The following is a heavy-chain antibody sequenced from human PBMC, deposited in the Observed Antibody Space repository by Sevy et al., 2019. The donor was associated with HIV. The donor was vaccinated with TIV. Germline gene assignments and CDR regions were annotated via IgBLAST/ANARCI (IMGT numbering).Heavy chain of an antibody. CDR2: IIPIFGTA. J-gene: IGHJ3*02. D-gene: IGHD3-22*01. Sequence: ASVKVSCKASGGTFSSYAISWVRQAPGHGLEWMGGIIPIFGTANYAQKFQGRVTITADKSTGTAYMELGSLRSEDTAVYYCAGDWDYDSSGYYFSDAFDIWGQGTMVTVSS. CDR3: AGDWDYDSSGYYFSDAFDI. V-gene: IGHV1-69*06. CDR1: GGTFSSYA.